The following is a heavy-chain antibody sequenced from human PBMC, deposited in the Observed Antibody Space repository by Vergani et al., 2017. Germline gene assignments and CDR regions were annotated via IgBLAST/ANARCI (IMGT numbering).Heavy chain of an antibody. CDR2: IYYSGST. CDR3: ARHEYDFWSGYIYYFDY. V-gene: IGHV4-39*01. Sequence: QVQLQELGPGLVKPSETLSLTCTVSGGSISSSSYYWGWIRQPPGKGLEWIGSIYYSGSTYYNPSLKSRVTISVDTSKNQFSLKLSSVTAADTAVYYCARHEYDFWSGYIYYFDYWGQGTLVTVSS. J-gene: IGHJ4*02. CDR1: GGSISSSSYY. D-gene: IGHD3-3*01.